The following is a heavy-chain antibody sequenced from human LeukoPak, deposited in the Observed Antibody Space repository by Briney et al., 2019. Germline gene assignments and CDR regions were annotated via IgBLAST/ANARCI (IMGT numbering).Heavy chain of an antibody. CDR2: IIPIFGTA. J-gene: IGHJ3*02. V-gene: IGHV1-69*06. D-gene: IGHD1-26*01. CDR3: ARGVGGSYHDAFDI. Sequence: SVKVSCKASGGTFSSYAISWVRQAPGQGLEWMGGIIPIFGTANYAQKLKGRVTVSADKSTSTAYMELRSLRSEDTAVYYCARGVGGSYHDAFDIWGQGTMVTVSS. CDR1: GGTFSSYA.